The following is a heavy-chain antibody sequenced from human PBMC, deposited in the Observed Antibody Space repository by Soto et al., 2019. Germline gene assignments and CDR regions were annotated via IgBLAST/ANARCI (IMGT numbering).Heavy chain of an antibody. D-gene: IGHD3-3*01. J-gene: IGHJ4*02. V-gene: IGHV3-33*01. Sequence: GGSLRLSCAASGFTFSSYGMHWVRQAPGKGLEWVAVIWYDGSNKYYADSVKGRFTISRDNSKNTLYLQMNSLRAEDTAVYYCARPLYDFWSGYPMGPGMGYWGQGTLVTVSS. CDR3: ARPLYDFWSGYPMGPGMGY. CDR1: GFTFSSYG. CDR2: IWYDGSNK.